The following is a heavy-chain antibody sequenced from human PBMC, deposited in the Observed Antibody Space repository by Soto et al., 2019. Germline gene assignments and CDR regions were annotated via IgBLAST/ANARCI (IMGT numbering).Heavy chain of an antibody. J-gene: IGHJ4*01. CDR3: SRAGILTTPFYFDY. CDR2: IRNKANSYTT. D-gene: IGHD4-4*01. V-gene: IGHV3-72*01. CDR1: GFTFSDHY. Sequence: GGSLRLSCAAFGFTFSDHYMDWVRQAPGKGLEWVGRIRNKANSYTTEYAASVKGRFTLSRDDLRNSLFLQMNSLKTEDTAVYYCSRAGILTTPFYFDYWGQGTLVTVSS.